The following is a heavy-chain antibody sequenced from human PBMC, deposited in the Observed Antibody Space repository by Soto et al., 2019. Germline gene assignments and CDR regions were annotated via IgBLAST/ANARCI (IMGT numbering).Heavy chain of an antibody. CDR1: GGSISSYY. D-gene: IGHD3-22*01. J-gene: IGHJ4*02. V-gene: IGHV4-59*01. CDR3: ASYYYDSSGYYYLDY. CDR2: IYYSGST. Sequence: PSETLSLTCTVSGGSISSYYWSWIRQPPGKGLEWIGYIYYSGSTNYNPSLKSRVTISVDTSKNQFSLKLSSVTAADTAVYYCASYYYDSSGYYYLDYWGQGTLVPVSS.